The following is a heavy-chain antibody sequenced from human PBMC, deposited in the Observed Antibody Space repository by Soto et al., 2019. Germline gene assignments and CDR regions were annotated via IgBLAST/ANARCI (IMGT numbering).Heavy chain of an antibody. Sequence: GGSLRLSCAASGFTFSGSAMHWVRQASGKGLEWVGRIRSKANSYATAYAASVKGSFTISRDDSKNPAYLQMNSLKTEDTAVYYCTRPDSSGWYWFDHWGQGTLVTVSS. D-gene: IGHD6-19*01. V-gene: IGHV3-73*01. CDR2: IRSKANSYAT. CDR3: TRPDSSGWYWFDH. CDR1: GFTFSGSA. J-gene: IGHJ5*02.